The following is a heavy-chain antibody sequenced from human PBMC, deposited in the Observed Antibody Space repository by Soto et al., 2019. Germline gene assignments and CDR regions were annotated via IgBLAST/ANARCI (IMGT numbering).Heavy chain of an antibody. CDR3: ATSRVFDF. CDR2: MGSSGTSV. CDR1: GFTFSDYY. J-gene: IGHJ4*02. V-gene: IGHV3-11*01. Sequence: QVQLVESGGGLVRPGGSLRLSCAASGFTFSDYYMSWIGQPPGKGLVWLALMGSSGTSVFYAEPVKGRFTISRDNAKNSLFLQMDSLKAEDTAVYYCATSRVFDFWGLGTLVSVSS.